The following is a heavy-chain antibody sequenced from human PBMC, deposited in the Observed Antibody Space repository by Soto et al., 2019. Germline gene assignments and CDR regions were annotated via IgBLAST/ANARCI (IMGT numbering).Heavy chain of an antibody. CDR3: ARAGVEDTVYRPSDY. V-gene: IGHV3-7*03. J-gene: IGHJ4*02. CDR1: GFTVEAFS. CDR2: IKRDGKEI. Sequence: LRLSCAASGFTVEAFSMTWVRQAPGKGLEWVASIKRDGKEIFYVDSVKGRFTISRDGATNSLYLQMNNLRADDTAIYYCARAGVEDTVYRPSDYWGQGTLVTVSS. D-gene: IGHD2-8*02.